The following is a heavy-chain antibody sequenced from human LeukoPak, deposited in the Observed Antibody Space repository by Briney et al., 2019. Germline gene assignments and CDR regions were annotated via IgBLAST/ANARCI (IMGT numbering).Heavy chain of an antibody. V-gene: IGHV4-4*07. D-gene: IGHD3-22*01. CDR3: ARSPELRLSYDTTGYYGYFFDF. J-gene: IGHJ4*02. Sequence: SETLSLTCTVSGGSISSYYWSWIRQPAGKGLEWIGRIYTSGSTNYNPSLKSRVTMSVDTSKNQFSLKLSSVTAADTAVYYCARSPELRLSYDTTGYYGYFFDFWGQGTLVTVSS. CDR1: GGSISSYY. CDR2: IYTSGST.